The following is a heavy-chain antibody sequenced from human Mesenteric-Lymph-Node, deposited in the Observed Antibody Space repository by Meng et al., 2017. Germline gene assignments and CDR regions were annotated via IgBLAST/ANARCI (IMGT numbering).Heavy chain of an antibody. J-gene: IGHJ4*02. Sequence: GESLKISCAASGFTVSSNEMSWVRQAPGKGLEWVSSISGGSTYYADSRKGRFTISRDNARESLYLQMNSLRAEDTAVYYCARINIAAPSNHYWGQGTLVTVSS. V-gene: IGHV3-38-3*01. CDR1: GFTVSSNE. CDR3: ARINIAAPSNHY. CDR2: ISGGST. D-gene: IGHD6-13*01.